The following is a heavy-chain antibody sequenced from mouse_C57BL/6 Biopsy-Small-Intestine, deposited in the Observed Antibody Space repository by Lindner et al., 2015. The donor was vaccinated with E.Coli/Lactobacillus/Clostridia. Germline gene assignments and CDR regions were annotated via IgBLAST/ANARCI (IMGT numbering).Heavy chain of an antibody. J-gene: IGHJ4*01. Sequence: VQLQESGPELVKPGASVKISCKASGYSFTDHNMNWVKQNNGKSLEWIGVINPNYGTTSYNQKFKGKATLTVDQSSSTAYMQLNSLTSEDSAVYYCYHYYGSSYDAMDYWGQGTSVTVSS. CDR3: YHYYGSSYDAMDY. CDR2: INPNYGTT. CDR1: GYSFTDHN. D-gene: IGHD1-1*01. V-gene: IGHV1-39*01.